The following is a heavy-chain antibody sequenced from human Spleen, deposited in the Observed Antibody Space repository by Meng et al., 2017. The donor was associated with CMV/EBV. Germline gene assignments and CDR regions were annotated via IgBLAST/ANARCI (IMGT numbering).Heavy chain of an antibody. CDR3: ARVAAAGRGMDV. CDR2: INQDESQK. V-gene: IGHV3-7*04. D-gene: IGHD6-13*01. Sequence: CAASGLTFSSHWMTWVRQAPGKGLEWVANINQDESQKNYVDSVKGRFTISRDNAKNSLFLQMNSLRAEDTAVYYCARVAAAGRGMDVWGPGTMVTVSS. J-gene: IGHJ6*02. CDR1: GLTFSSHW.